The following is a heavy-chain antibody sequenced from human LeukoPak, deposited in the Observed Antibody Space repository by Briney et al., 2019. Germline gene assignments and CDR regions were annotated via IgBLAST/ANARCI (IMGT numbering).Heavy chain of an antibody. CDR1: GFTFSSYS. J-gene: IGHJ5*02. D-gene: IGHD3-10*01. Sequence: KPGGSLRLSCAASGFTFSSYSMNWVRQAPGKGLEWVSSISSSSSYIYYADSVKGRFTISRDNAKNSLYLQMNSLRAEDTAVYYCARDLLKTEGSYYNWFDPWGQGTLVTVSS. V-gene: IGHV3-21*01. CDR2: ISSSSSYI. CDR3: ARDLLKTEGSYYNWFDP.